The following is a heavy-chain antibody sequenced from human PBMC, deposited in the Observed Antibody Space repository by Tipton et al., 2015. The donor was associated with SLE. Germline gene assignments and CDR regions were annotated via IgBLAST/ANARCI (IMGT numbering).Heavy chain of an antibody. D-gene: IGHD2-15*01. CDR2: TFSDGST. J-gene: IGHJ6*02. V-gene: IGHV3-66*01. CDR3: ARDPTGDIVRRL. Sequence: GSLRLSCAASGFAVNTNYMSWVRQVPGKGLEWVSVTFSDGSTFYADSVKGRFTISRDNSKNTLDLQMNSLRAEDTAVYYCARDPTGDIVRRLWGQGTTVTVS. CDR1: GFAVNTNY.